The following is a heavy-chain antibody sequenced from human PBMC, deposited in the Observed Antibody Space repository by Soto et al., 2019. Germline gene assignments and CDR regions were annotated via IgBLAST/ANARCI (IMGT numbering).Heavy chain of an antibody. CDR1: GGSFSSYY. CDR3: ARGRGIVLNNYYDSSGYGFDY. CDR2: INHSGST. V-gene: IGHV4-34*01. J-gene: IGHJ4*02. Sequence: SETLSLTCAVYGGSFSSYYWSWIRQPPGKGLEWIGVINHSGSTNYNPSLKSRVTISVDTSKNQFSLKLSSVTAADTAVYYCARGRGIVLNNYYDSSGYGFDYWGQGTLV. D-gene: IGHD3-22*01.